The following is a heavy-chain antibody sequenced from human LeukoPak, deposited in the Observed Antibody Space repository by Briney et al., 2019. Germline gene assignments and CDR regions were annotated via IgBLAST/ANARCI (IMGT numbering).Heavy chain of an antibody. V-gene: IGHV4-61*02. Sequence: SETLSLTCTVSGGSISSGSYYWSWIRQPAGKGLEWIGRIYTSGSTNYNPSLKSRVTISVDTSKNQFSLKLNSVTAADTAVYYCGRDGKRAQGGLDPWGQGTLVTVSS. D-gene: IGHD1-1*01. J-gene: IGHJ5*02. CDR1: GGSISSGSYY. CDR3: GRDGKRAQGGLDP. CDR2: IYTSGST.